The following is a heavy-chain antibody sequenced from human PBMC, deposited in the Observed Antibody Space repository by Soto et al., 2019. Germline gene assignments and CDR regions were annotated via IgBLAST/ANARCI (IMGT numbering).Heavy chain of an antibody. CDR3: ARGGYSSGWGYYYGMDG. CDR2: INPNSGGT. CDR1: GYTFTGYY. V-gene: IGHV1-2*02. Sequence: QVQLVQSGAEVKKPGASMKVSCKASGYTFTGYYMHWVRQAPGQGLEWMGWINPNSGGTNYAQKFQGRVTMTRDTSISTASMEVSRLKSDDTAVYYCARGGYSSGWGYYYGMDGWGQGTTVTVSS. D-gene: IGHD6-19*01. J-gene: IGHJ6*02.